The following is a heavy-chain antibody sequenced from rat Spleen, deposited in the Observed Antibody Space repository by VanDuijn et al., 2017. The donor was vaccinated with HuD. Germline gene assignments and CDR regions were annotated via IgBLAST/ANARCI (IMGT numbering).Heavy chain of an antibody. CDR1: GFTFSNYD. CDR3: ARGYYGYNPYYFDY. V-gene: IGHV5-25*01. CDR2: INTGGGNT. Sequence: EVQLVESGGGLVQPGRSLKLSCAASGFTFSNYDMAWVRQAPTKGLEWVASINTGGGNTYYRDSVKGRFTISRENTKSTLYLQMDSLRSEDTATYYCARGYYGYNPYYFDYWGQGVMVTVSS. J-gene: IGHJ2*01. D-gene: IGHD1-9*01.